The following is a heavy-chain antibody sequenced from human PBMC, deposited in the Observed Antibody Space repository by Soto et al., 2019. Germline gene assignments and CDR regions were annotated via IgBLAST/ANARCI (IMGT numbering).Heavy chain of an antibody. CDR3: ARGRLRVRGVIITYYYYGMDV. D-gene: IGHD3-10*01. CDR1: GDSVSSNSAA. V-gene: IGHV6-1*01. J-gene: IGHJ6*02. CDR2: TYYRSKWYN. Sequence: SQTLSLTCAILGDSVSSNSAAWNWIRQSQSRGLEWLGRTYYRSKWYNDYAVSVKSRITINPDTSKNQFSLQLNSVTPEDTAVYYCARGRLRVRGVIITYYYYGMDVWGQGTTVTVSS.